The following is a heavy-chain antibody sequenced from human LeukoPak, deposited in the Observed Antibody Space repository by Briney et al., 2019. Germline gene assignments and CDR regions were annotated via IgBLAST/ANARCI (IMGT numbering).Heavy chain of an antibody. CDR1: GGSITTTDFD. CDR2: ISSSGKA. Sequence: PSETLSLTCAVSGGSITTTDFDWAWIRQPPGQGFGWIATISSSGKAYYYPSLMSRVTISVDTSKNQFSLAVTSVTAADTGLFYCARFKGGTGFDYWGRGILVIVS. CDR3: ARFKGGTGFDY. J-gene: IGHJ4*02. D-gene: IGHD1-26*01. V-gene: IGHV4-39*01.